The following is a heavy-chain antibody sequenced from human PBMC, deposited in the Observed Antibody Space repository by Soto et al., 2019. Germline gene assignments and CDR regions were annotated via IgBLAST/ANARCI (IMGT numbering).Heavy chain of an antibody. CDR2: IYYSGST. D-gene: IGHD4-4*01. Sequence: SETLSLTCTVSGGSISSSSYYWGWIRQPPGKGLEWIGSIYYSGSTYYNPSLKSRVTISVDTSKNQFSLKLSSVTAADTAVYYCARHTGQFYRDYSNYGRHDPPNYYYYGMDVWGQGTTVTVSS. J-gene: IGHJ6*02. CDR1: GGSISSSSYY. CDR3: ARHTGQFYRDYSNYGRHDPPNYYYYGMDV. V-gene: IGHV4-39*01.